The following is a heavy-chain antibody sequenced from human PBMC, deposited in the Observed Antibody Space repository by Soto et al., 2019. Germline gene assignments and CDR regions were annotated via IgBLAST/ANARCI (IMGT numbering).Heavy chain of an antibody. Sequence: GGSLRLSCAASGFPFSSYGMHWVRQAPGKGLDWVGVIWYDGSNKDYAESVKGRFTISRDNSKNMLYLQMNSLRADDTAVYYCASWSPPFDYWGQGTLVTVSS. CDR3: ASWSPPFDY. CDR2: IWYDGSNK. CDR1: GFPFSSYG. V-gene: IGHV3-33*03. J-gene: IGHJ4*02.